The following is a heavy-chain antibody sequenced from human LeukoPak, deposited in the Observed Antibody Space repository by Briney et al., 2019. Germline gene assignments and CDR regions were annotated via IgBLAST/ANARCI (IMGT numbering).Heavy chain of an antibody. CDR3: ARSIVGAKDYFDY. Sequence: GASVKVSCKASGGTFSSYAICWVRQAPGQGLEWMGGIIPISGTANYAQKFQGRVTITADKSTRTAYMELSSLRSEDTAVYYCARSIVGAKDYFDYWGQGTLVTVSS. CDR1: GGTFSSYA. J-gene: IGHJ4*02. D-gene: IGHD1-26*01. V-gene: IGHV1-69*06. CDR2: IIPISGTA.